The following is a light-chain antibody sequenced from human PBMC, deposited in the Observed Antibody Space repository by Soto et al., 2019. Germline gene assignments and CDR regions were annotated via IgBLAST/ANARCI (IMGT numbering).Light chain of an antibody. V-gene: IGKV1-12*01. CDR2: AAS. Sequence: DIQMTQSPSSVSASVGDRVTITCRASQDISNWLVWYQQKPGKAPKLLIYAASTLHSGVPSRFSGSGSGTDFTLTISSLQPEDFATYYCQHAYFFPRGFGQGTEVEVK. CDR3: QHAYFFPRG. CDR1: QDISNW. J-gene: IGKJ1*01.